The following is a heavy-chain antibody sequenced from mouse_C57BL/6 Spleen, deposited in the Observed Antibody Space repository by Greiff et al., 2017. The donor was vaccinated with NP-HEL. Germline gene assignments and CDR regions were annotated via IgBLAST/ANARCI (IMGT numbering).Heavy chain of an antibody. CDR2: INPNNGGT. D-gene: IGHD2-1*01. V-gene: IGHV1-26*01. CDR3: ARRKGYGNYVPFAY. J-gene: IGHJ3*01. Sequence: VQLQQSGPELVKPGASVKISCKASGYTFTDYYMNWVKQSHGKSLEWIGDINPNNGGTSYNQKFKGKATLTVDKSSSTAYMELRSLTSEDSAVYYCARRKGYGNYVPFAYWGQGTLVTVSA. CDR1: GYTFTDYY.